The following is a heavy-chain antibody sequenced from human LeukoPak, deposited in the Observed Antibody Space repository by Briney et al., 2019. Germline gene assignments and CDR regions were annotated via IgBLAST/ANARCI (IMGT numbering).Heavy chain of an antibody. V-gene: IGHV1-2*02. CDR2: INPSAGST. D-gene: IGHD3-9*01. Sequence: GASVKVSCKASGYTLTSYYMHWVRQAPGQGLEWMGIINPSAGSTNYAQKFQGRVTMTRDTSISTAYMELSSLRSDDTALYYCATYFTILTGYYNRDAFDIWGQGTMVTVSS. CDR3: ATYFTILTGYYNRDAFDI. J-gene: IGHJ3*02. CDR1: GYTLTSYY.